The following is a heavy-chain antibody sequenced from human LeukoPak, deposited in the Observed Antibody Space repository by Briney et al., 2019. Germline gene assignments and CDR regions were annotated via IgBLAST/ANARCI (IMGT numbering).Heavy chain of an antibody. V-gene: IGHV1-2*02. J-gene: IGHJ4*02. CDR2: INPNSGGT. CDR1: GGTFSSYA. CDR3: ASYFQASTFDY. D-gene: IGHD2-21*01. Sequence: ASVKVSCKASGGTFSSYAISWVRQAPGQGLEWMGWINPNSGGTNYAQKFQGRVTMTRDTSISTAYMELSRLRSDDTAVYYCASYFQASTFDYWGQGTLVTVSS.